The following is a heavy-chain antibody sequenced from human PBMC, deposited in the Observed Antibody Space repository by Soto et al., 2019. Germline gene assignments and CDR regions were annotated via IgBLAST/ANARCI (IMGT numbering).Heavy chain of an antibody. D-gene: IGHD3-22*01. CDR2: IIPIFGTA. V-gene: IGHV1-69*06. Sequence: QVQLVQSGAEVQKPGSSVKVSCKASGGTFSSYAISWVRQAPGQGLEWMGGIIPIFGTANYAQKFQGRVTITADKSTSTAYMELSSLRSEDTAVYYCARYYYDSSGYYSPYYYYGMDVWGQGTTVTVSS. CDR3: ARYYYDSSGYYSPYYYYGMDV. CDR1: GGTFSSYA. J-gene: IGHJ6*02.